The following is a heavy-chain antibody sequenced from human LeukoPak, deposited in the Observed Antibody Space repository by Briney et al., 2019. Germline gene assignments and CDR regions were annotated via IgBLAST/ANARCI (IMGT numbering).Heavy chain of an antibody. CDR2: ISSSSTYI. CDR1: GFTFSSYS. J-gene: IGHJ4*02. Sequence: GGSLRLSCAASGFTFSSYSMNWVRQAPGEGLEWVSSISSSSTYIYYADSVKGRFTISRDNAKNSLYLQMNSLRAEDTAVYYCARELAAAGPLDYWGQGTLVTVSS. D-gene: IGHD6-13*01. CDR3: ARELAAAGPLDY. V-gene: IGHV3-21*01.